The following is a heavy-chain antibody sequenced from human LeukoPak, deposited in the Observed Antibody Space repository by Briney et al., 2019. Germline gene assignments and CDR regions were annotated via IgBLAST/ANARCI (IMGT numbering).Heavy chain of an antibody. V-gene: IGHV3-23*01. CDR3: ARLSYGSGSYYPKNWFDP. D-gene: IGHD3-10*01. Sequence: GGSLRLSCAASGFTFSSYAMSWVRQAPGKGLEWVSAISGSGGSTYYADSVKGRFTISRDNSKNTLYLQMNSLRAEDTAVYYCARLSYGSGSYYPKNWFDPWGQGTLVTVSS. CDR2: ISGSGGST. CDR1: GFTFSSYA. J-gene: IGHJ5*02.